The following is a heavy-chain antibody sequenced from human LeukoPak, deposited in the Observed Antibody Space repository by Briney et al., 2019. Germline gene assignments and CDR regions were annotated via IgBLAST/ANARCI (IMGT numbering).Heavy chain of an antibody. CDR2: IYHSGST. CDR3: AREAAGQWFDP. CDR1: GDSISSSNW. J-gene: IGHJ5*02. V-gene: IGHV4-4*02. Sequence: SETLSLTCAVSGDSISSSNWWTWVRQPPGMGLEWIGEIYHSGSTNYDPSLKSRVTMSLDKSKNQFSLKLTSVTAADTAVYYCAREAAGQWFDPWGQGTLVTVSS. D-gene: IGHD6-25*01.